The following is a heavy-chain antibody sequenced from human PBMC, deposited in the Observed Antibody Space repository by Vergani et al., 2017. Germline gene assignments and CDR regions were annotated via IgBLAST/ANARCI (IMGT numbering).Heavy chain of an antibody. CDR2: IHYSENT. D-gene: IGHD1-1*01. Sequence: QVQLQESGPGLVKSSETLSLTCSVSFDSIRNLYCNWIRQPPGKGLEWIGSIHYSENTNYNPSLKTRVTISVDTSKNQFSLTLTPVTAADTAVYYCASDTQSGKRADRWGQGILVTVTS. CDR3: ASDTQSGKRADR. V-gene: IGHV4-59*11. CDR1: FDSIRNLY. J-gene: IGHJ5*02.